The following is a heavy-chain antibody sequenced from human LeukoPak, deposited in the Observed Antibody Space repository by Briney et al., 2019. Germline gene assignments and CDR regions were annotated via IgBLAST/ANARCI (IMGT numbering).Heavy chain of an antibody. Sequence: GGSLRLSCAASGFTFSSYAMSWVRQAPGKGLEWVSAINGSGGSTYYADSVKGRFTISRDNSKNTLYLQMNSLRAADTAVYYCAKDMNYVPETTALDYWGQGTLVTVSS. D-gene: IGHD1-7*01. CDR1: GFTFSSYA. V-gene: IGHV3-23*01. J-gene: IGHJ4*02. CDR3: AKDMNYVPETTALDY. CDR2: INGSGGST.